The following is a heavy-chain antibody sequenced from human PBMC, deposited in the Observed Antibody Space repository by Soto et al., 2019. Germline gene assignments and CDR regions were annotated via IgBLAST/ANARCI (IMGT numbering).Heavy chain of an antibody. J-gene: IGHJ4*02. CDR1: GFTFSSYS. CDR2: ISSSSSYI. CDR3: ARDHGVSDPQYYFDY. Sequence: GGSLRLSCAASGFTFSSYSMNWVRQAPGKGLEWVSSISSSSSYIYYADSVKGRFTISRDNAKNSLYLQMNSLRAEDTAVYYYARDHGVSDPQYYFDYWGQGTLVTVSS. V-gene: IGHV3-21*01. D-gene: IGHD3-10*01.